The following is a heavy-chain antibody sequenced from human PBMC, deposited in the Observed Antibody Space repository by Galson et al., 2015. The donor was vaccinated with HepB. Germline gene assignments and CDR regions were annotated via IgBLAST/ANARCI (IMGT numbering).Heavy chain of an antibody. J-gene: IGHJ4*02. V-gene: IGHV3-30*04. D-gene: IGHD1/OR15-1a*01. CDR1: GFTFSSYA. CDR3: ARDLRITGTRGPVDY. CDR2: ISYDGSNK. Sequence: SLRLSCAASGFTFSSYAMHWVRQAPGKGLEWVAVISYDGSNKYYADSVKGRFTISRDNSKNTLYLQVNSLRAEDTAVYYCARDLRITGTRGPVDYWGQGTLVTVSS.